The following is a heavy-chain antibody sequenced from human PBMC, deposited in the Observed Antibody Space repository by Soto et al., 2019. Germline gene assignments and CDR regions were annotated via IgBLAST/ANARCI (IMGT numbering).Heavy chain of an antibody. CDR2: IYYSGST. CDR1: GGSLSSACYY. Sequence: TLSPPCTVPGGSLSSACYYWSWIRQHPGKGLEWIGYIYYSGSTYYNPSLKSRVNISVETSKNKFSLKLSSVTAAETAVYYCARERRGATLHYYGMDVWGQGTTGTVS. CDR3: ARERRGATLHYYGMDV. D-gene: IGHD1-26*01. J-gene: IGHJ6*02. V-gene: IGHV4-31*03.